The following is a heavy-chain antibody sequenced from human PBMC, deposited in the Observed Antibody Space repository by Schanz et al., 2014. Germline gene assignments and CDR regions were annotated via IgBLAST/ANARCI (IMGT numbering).Heavy chain of an antibody. CDR1: GFTFSNYG. J-gene: IGHJ4*02. CDR3: ARRSFSGYSGYAWGYDF. CDR2: ISYDGNTK. V-gene: IGHV3-30*03. Sequence: VQLVESGGGVVQPGRSLRLSCAASGFTFSNYGLHWVRQAPGKGLEWVTVISYDGNTKYYADSVKGRFTISRDNSKNTVHLQMNGLRPEDTGVYYCARRSFSGYSGYAWGYDFWGQGTLVTVSS. D-gene: IGHD3-22*01.